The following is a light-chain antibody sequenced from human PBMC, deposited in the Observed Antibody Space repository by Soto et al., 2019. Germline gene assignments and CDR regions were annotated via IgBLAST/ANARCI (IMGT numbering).Light chain of an antibody. CDR2: GAS. J-gene: IGKJ4*01. CDR3: QQSYGTPLI. V-gene: IGKV1-39*01. CDR1: QTISTY. Sequence: DIQMTQSPSSLSASLGDRVTITCRASQTISTYLDWYQQKPGKAPKLLIYGASNLQSGVPSRFSGSGSGTDFTLTISNLQPEDFATYYCQQSYGTPLIFGGGTKVEIK.